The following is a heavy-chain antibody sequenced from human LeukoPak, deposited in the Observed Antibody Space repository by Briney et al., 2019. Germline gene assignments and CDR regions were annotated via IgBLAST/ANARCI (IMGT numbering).Heavy chain of an antibody. J-gene: IGHJ4*02. D-gene: IGHD2-2*02. CDR2: ISSSGNTI. V-gene: IGHV3-48*03. CDR3: ARVIVGAAAAIRSIDY. CDR1: GFTFSSYE. Sequence: GGSLRLSCAASGFTFSSYEMNWVRQAPGKGLEWVSYISSSGNTIYYADSVKGRFTISRDNAKNSVYLQMKSLRAEDTAVYYCARVIVGAAAAIRSIDYWGQGTLVTVFS.